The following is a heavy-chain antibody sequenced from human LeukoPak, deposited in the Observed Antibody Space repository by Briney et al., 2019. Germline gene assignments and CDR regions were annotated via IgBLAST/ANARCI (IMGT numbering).Heavy chain of an antibody. Sequence: PGGTLRLSCAASGFTFSSYAMSWVRQAPGKGLEWVSAISRSGGSTYYADSVKGRFTISRDNSKNTLYLQMNSLRAEDTAVYYCAKEGYYDSSGYYVPYYFDYWGQGTLVTVSS. CDR1: GFTFSSYA. J-gene: IGHJ4*02. D-gene: IGHD3-22*01. CDR2: ISRSGGST. V-gene: IGHV3-23*01. CDR3: AKEGYYDSSGYYVPYYFDY.